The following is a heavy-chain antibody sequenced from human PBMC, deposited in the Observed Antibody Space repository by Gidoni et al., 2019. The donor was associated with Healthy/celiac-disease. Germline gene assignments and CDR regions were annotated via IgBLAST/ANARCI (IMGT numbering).Heavy chain of an antibody. D-gene: IGHD3-3*01. V-gene: IGHV1-69*01. CDR3: ATAPYYDFWSGYYGWFDP. J-gene: IGHJ5*02. CDR2: IIPSFGTA. CDR1: GGTFSSYD. Sequence: QVQLVQSGAEVKTPGSSVKVSCKSHGGTFSSYDLSWVRKAPGQGLEWMGGIIPSFGTANYAQKFQGRVTITADESTSTAYMELSSLRSEDTAVYYCATAPYYDFWSGYYGWFDPWGQGTLVTVSS.